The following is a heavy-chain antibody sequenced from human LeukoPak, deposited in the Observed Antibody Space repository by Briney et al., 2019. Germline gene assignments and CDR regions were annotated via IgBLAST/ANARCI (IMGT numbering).Heavy chain of an antibody. Sequence: SETLSLTCTVSGGSISSYYWSWIRQPPGKGLEWIWYIYYSGSTNYNPSLKSRVTISVDTSKNQFSLKLSSVTAADTAVYYCATPLGTTGTAGMDVWGQGTTVTVSS. CDR2: IYYSGST. D-gene: IGHD1-1*01. V-gene: IGHV4-59*12. CDR3: ATPLGTTGTAGMDV. J-gene: IGHJ6*02. CDR1: GGSISSYY.